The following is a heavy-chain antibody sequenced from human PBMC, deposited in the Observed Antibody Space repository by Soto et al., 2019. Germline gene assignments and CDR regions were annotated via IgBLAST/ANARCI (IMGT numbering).Heavy chain of an antibody. Sequence: QLQLQESGPGLVKPSETLSLTCTVSGGSISSSIYYWGWIRQPPGKGLEWIGSIYSSGTTYYNPSLRSRVTVSVDTSKNQFSLRLTSVTAADTAVYYCATPVSTGYQGLEVWGQGAMVTVSS. D-gene: IGHD3-22*01. CDR1: GGSISSSIYY. J-gene: IGHJ3*01. CDR3: ATPVSTGYQGLEV. CDR2: IYSSGTT. V-gene: IGHV4-39*01.